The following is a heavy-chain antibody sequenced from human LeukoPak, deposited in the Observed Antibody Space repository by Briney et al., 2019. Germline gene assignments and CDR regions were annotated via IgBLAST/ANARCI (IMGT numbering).Heavy chain of an antibody. CDR2: INHSGST. CDR1: GGSFSGYY. D-gene: IGHD5-18*01. V-gene: IGHV4-34*01. Sequence: SETLSLTCAVYGGSFSGYYWSWIRQPPGKGLEWIGEINHSGSTNYNPSLKSRVTISVDTSKNQFSLKLSSVTAADTAVYNCASHGSVDTAMARCDYWGQGTLVAVSS. J-gene: IGHJ4*02. CDR3: ASHGSVDTAMARCDY.